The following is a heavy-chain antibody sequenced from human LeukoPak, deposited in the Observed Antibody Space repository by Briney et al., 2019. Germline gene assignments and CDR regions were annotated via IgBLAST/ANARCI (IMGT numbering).Heavy chain of an antibody. CDR3: ARGVRWAEMATSDAGLDY. V-gene: IGHV4-59*12. CDR1: GGSISSYY. CDR2: IYYSGST. J-gene: IGHJ4*02. Sequence: SETLSLTCTVSGGSISSYYVSWIRQPPGKGLEWMGYIYYSGSTNYNPSLKSRVTISVDTSKNQFSLKLSSVTAADPAVYYCARGVRWAEMATSDAGLDYWGQGTLVTVSS. D-gene: IGHD5-24*01.